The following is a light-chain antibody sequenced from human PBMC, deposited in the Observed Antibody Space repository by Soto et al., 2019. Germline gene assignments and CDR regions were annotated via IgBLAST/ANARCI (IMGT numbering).Light chain of an antibody. CDR1: SSNIGAGYE. CDR3: QSYDSSLSGSVV. J-gene: IGLJ2*01. V-gene: IGLV1-40*01. Sequence: QPVLTQPPSVSGAPGQRVTISCTGSSSNIGAGYEVHWYQQLPGTAPKVLIYGNNNRPSGVPDRFSGSKSGTSASLAITGLQAEDEADYYCQSYDSSLSGSVVFGGGTKLTVL. CDR2: GNN.